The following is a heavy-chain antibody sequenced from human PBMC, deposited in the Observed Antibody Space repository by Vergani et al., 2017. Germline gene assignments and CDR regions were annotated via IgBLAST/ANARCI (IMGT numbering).Heavy chain of an antibody. CDR1: GITFSSYC. J-gene: IGHJ4*02. CDR2: INSRSDYI. V-gene: IGHV3-21*01. CDR3: ASNLYCSGATCYARSIDY. Sequence: EVQLVESGGGLVKPGGSLRLSCEVSGITFSSYCMNWVRQAPGKGLEWVSSINSRSDYIYYADSVKGRFTISRDNAKNSLYLQMNSLRVEDTAVYYCASNLYCSGATCYARSIDYWGQGTLVTVSS. D-gene: IGHD2-15*01.